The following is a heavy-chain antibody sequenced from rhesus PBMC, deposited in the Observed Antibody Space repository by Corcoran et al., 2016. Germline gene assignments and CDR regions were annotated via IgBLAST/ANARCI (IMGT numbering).Heavy chain of an antibody. V-gene: IGHV3S16*01. Sequence: EVQLVESGGGLVQPGGSLRLSCAASGFTFSSYSMSWVRQAPGKVLGWVSSISSTNSYICHPDAVRGRFTISRDSAKNSLSLEMNSLGAEDTAVYYCTSVGIAASGTLDYWGQGVLVTVSS. D-gene: IGHD6-25*01. CDR1: GFTFSSYS. CDR2: ISSTNSYI. CDR3: TSVGIAASGTLDY. J-gene: IGHJ4*01.